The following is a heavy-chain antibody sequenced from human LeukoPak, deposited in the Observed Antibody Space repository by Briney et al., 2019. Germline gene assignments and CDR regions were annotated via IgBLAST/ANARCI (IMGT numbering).Heavy chain of an antibody. CDR2: IWYDGSNK. Sequence: GGSLRLSCAASGXTFSSFGMHWVRQAPGKGLEWVAVIWYDGSNKYYADSVKGRFTISRDNSKNTLYLQMNSLRAEDTAVYYCARRGGIHLDYFDYWGQGTLVTVSS. V-gene: IGHV3-33*01. CDR3: ARRGGIHLDYFDY. J-gene: IGHJ4*02. D-gene: IGHD3-16*01. CDR1: GXTFSSFG.